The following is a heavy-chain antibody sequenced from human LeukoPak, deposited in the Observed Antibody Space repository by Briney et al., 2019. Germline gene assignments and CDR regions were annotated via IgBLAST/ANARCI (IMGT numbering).Heavy chain of an antibody. V-gene: IGHV4-4*07. Sequence: SETLSLTCTVSGGSISSYYWSWIRQPAGKGLEWIGRIYTSGSTNYNPSLKSRVTMSVDTSKNQFSLKLSSVTAADTAVYYCARDSVWGSYRYTFDYWSQGTLVTVSS. CDR3: ARDSVWGSYRYTFDY. D-gene: IGHD3-16*02. CDR1: GGSISSYY. J-gene: IGHJ4*02. CDR2: IYTSGST.